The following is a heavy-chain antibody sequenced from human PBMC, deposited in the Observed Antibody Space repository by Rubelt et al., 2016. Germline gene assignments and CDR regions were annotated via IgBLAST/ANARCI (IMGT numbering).Heavy chain of an antibody. J-gene: IGHJ4*02. CDR1: GFTFSNYP. CDR3: AKGSGSTSGTIR. V-gene: IGHV3-23*01. CDR2: ISGNGGTT. Sequence: EVRLLESGGGLVQPGGSLRLSCVASGFTFSNYPMTWVRQAPGKGLEWVSGISGNGGTTYYADSVQGRLTISREISRNTRKREVSSLRAEDTAVYKCAKGSGSTSGTIRWGKGTLVSVAS. D-gene: IGHD1-26*01.